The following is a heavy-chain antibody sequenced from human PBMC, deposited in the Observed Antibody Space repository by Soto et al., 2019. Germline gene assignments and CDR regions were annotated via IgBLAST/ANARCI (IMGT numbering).Heavy chain of an antibody. V-gene: IGHV1-69*13. Sequence: SVKVSCKASGGIFSNYGFSWVRQAPGQGLEWMGGIIPLFGKPSYAQKFQGRLIISADASTDRAYLDLYSLTTEDAGIYYCALFESDDDVWGSFRSWGQGTPVTVSS. J-gene: IGHJ5*02. CDR2: IIPLFGKP. D-gene: IGHD3-16*01. CDR3: ALFESDDDVWGSFRS. CDR1: GGIFSNYG.